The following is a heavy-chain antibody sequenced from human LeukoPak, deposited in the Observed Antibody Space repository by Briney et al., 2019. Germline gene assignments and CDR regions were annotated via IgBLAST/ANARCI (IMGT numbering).Heavy chain of an antibody. D-gene: IGHD3-3*01. CDR1: GGTFSSYA. Sequence: SVKVSCKASGGTFSSYAISWVRQAPGQGLEWMARIIPIFGTANYAQKFQGRVTITTDESTSTAYMELSSLRSEDTAVYYCAGGPYYDFWSGYLRYWGQGTLVTVSS. V-gene: IGHV1-69*05. CDR2: IIPIFGTA. J-gene: IGHJ4*02. CDR3: AGGPYYDFWSGYLRY.